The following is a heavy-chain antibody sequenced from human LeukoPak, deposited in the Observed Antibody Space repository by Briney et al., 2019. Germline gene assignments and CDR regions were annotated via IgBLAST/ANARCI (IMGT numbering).Heavy chain of an antibody. CDR3: ARDPGSGYEEHFDY. V-gene: IGHV3-11*01. CDR1: GFIFSDYY. CDR2: ISSSGSSI. Sequence: GGSLRLSCAASGFIFSDYYMSWIRQAPGKGLEWVSYISSSGSSIYYADSVKGRFTISRDNAKDSLYLQMNSLRAEDTAVYYCARDPGSGYEEHFDYWGQGTLVTVFS. D-gene: IGHD5-12*01. J-gene: IGHJ4*02.